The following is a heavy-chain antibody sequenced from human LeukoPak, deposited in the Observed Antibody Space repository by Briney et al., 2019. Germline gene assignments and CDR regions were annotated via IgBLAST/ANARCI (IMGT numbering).Heavy chain of an antibody. J-gene: IGHJ4*02. Sequence: ASVKVSCKTSGYTFTNYYMHWVRQAPGQGLEWMGIINPRGGSTTYAQKFQGRVTMTRDTSTNTVSMEPSSLRSEDTAVYYCARGSDGSGNDYWGQGTLVTVSS. CDR3: ARGSDGSGNDY. V-gene: IGHV1-46*01. CDR2: INPRGGST. D-gene: IGHD3-10*01. CDR1: GYTFTNYY.